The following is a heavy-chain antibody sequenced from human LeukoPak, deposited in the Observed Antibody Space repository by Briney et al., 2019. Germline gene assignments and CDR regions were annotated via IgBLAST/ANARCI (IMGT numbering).Heavy chain of an antibody. D-gene: IGHD3-10*01. CDR2: VSKEGTNR. Sequence: GGSLRLSCAASGFTFSHYAMNWVRQAPGKGLEWISLVSKEGTNRHYADSVKGRFTISRDNSKNSLDLQMNSLRAEDTAVYYCASDSPYYYGSGSYNYWGQGTLVTVSS. CDR1: GFTFSHYA. J-gene: IGHJ4*02. V-gene: IGHV3-23*01. CDR3: ASDSPYYYGSGSYNY.